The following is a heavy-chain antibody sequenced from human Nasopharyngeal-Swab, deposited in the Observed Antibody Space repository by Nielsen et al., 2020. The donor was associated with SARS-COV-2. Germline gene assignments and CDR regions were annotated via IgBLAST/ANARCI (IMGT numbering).Heavy chain of an antibody. CDR2: INAGNGNT. J-gene: IGHJ2*01. CDR3: ARDRPNWNDWYFDL. D-gene: IGHD1-1*01. V-gene: IGHV1-3*01. CDR1: GYTFTSYA. Sequence: ASVKVSCKASGYTFTSYAMHWVRQAPAQRLEWMGWINAGNGNTKYSQKFQGRVTITRDTSASTAYMELSSLRSEDTAVYYCARDRPNWNDWYFDLWGRGTLVTVSS.